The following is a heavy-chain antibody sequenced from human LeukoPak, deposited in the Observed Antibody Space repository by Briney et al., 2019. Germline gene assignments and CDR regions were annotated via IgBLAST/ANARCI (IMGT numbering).Heavy chain of an antibody. Sequence: GGSPRLSFAASGFTFSSYAMSWVRRAPGKGLEWGSGISGSGGSTYYADSVKGRFTISRDNSKNTLYVQMNSLRAEDTAVYYCAKGVSTTDSYDFWSGYDYWGQGTLVTASS. CDR3: AKGVSTTDSYDFWSGYDY. J-gene: IGHJ4*02. D-gene: IGHD3-3*01. V-gene: IGHV3-23*01. CDR1: GFTFSSYA. CDR2: ISGSGGST.